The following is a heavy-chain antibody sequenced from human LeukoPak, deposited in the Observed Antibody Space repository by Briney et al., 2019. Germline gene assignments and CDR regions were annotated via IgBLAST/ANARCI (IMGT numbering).Heavy chain of an antibody. J-gene: IGHJ4*02. Sequence: PSETLSLTCTVSGGSISSYYWSWIRQPPGKGLECIGTIYHSGSTYYNPSLKSRVTISVDTSKNQFSLRLSSVTAADTAVYYCARSSRSWSTFDNWGQGTLVTVSS. CDR2: IYHSGST. CDR3: ARSSRSWSTFDN. CDR1: GGSISSYY. D-gene: IGHD2-2*01. V-gene: IGHV4-59*08.